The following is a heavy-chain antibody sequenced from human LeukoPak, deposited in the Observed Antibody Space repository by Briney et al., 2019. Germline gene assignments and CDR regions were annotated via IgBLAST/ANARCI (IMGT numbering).Heavy chain of an antibody. D-gene: IGHD3-10*01. V-gene: IGHV4-38-2*02. CDR3: ARGGRFRGRGITMVRGVGALDY. CDR2: IYHSGST. J-gene: IGHJ4*02. Sequence: SETLSLTCTVSGYSISSGYYWGWIWQPPGKGLEWIGSIYHSGSTYYNPSLKSRVTISVDTSKNQFSLKLSSVTAADTAVYYRARGGRFRGRGITMVRGVGALDYWGQGTLVTVSS. CDR1: GYSISSGYY.